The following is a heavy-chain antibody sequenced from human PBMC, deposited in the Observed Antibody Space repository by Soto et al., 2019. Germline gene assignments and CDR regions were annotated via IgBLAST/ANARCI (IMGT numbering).Heavy chain of an antibody. CDR2: ISSSSSYI. CDR1: GFTFSSYS. CDR3: ARDPADTSGPVDY. D-gene: IGHD3-22*01. V-gene: IGHV3-21*01. Sequence: GGSLRLSCAASGFTFSSYSMNWVRQAPGKGLEWVSSISSSSSYIYYADSVKGRFTISRDNAKNSLYLQMNSLRAEDTAVYYCARDPADTSGPVDYWGQGTLVTVSS. J-gene: IGHJ4*02.